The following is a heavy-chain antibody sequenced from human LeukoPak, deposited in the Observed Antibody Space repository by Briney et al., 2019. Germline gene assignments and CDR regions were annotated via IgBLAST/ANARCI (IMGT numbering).Heavy chain of an antibody. J-gene: IGHJ4*02. D-gene: IGHD3-3*01. V-gene: IGHV4-34*01. CDR1: GGSFSGYY. Sequence: SKTLSLTCAVYGGSFSGYYWSWIRQPPGKGLEWIGEINHSGSTNYNPSLKSRVTISVDTSKNQFSLKLSSVTAADTAVYYCARHRPDFWSGYYTYFDYWGQGTLVTVSS. CDR2: INHSGST. CDR3: ARHRPDFWSGYYTYFDY.